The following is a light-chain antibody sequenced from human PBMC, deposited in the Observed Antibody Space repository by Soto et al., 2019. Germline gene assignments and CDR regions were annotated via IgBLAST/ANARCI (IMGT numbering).Light chain of an antibody. CDR3: ISYTSFTSSTVVV. V-gene: IGLV2-14*01. Sequence: QSALTQPASVSGSPGQSITISCTGTSSDVGGYHYVSWYQQHPGKAPKLMIYEVSNRPSGVSNRFSGSKSGNTASLTISGLQAEEEADYYCISYTSFTSSTVVVFGGGTKLTVL. CDR2: EVS. CDR1: SSDVGGYHY. J-gene: IGLJ2*01.